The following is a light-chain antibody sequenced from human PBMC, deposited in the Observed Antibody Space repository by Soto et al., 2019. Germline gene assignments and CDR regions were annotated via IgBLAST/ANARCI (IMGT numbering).Light chain of an antibody. V-gene: IGKV1-5*01. J-gene: IGKJ2*01. CDR3: QQYHTYPYT. CDR1: QSIANW. CDR2: DAS. Sequence: DIQMTQSPSTLSASAGDRVTISCRASQSIANWLAWYQQKAEKAPNLLIYDASSLESGVPSRFSGSGSGTEFTLTISSLQPDDYATDYCQQYHTYPYTYGQGNKLEI.